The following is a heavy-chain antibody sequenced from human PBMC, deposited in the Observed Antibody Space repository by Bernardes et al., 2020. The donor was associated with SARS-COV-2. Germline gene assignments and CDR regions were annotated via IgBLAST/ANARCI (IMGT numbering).Heavy chain of an antibody. Sequence: GGSLRLSCAASGFTFSSYAMSWVRQAPGKGLEWVSAISGSGGSTYYADSVKGRFTISRDNSKNTLYLQMNSLRAEDTAVYYCAKDFSGRVDYYYYYGMDVWGQGTTVTVSS. CDR1: GFTFSSYA. D-gene: IGHD6-19*01. V-gene: IGHV3-23*01. CDR2: ISGSGGST. J-gene: IGHJ6*02. CDR3: AKDFSGRVDYYYYYGMDV.